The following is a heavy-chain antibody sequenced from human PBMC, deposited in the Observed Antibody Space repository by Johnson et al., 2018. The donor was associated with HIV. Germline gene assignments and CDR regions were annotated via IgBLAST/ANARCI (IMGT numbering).Heavy chain of an antibody. D-gene: IGHD3-3*01. V-gene: IGHV3-66*02. CDR1: GFTVSRNY. Sequence: VQLLESGGGLVQPGGSLRLSCAASGFTVSRNYMSWVRQAPGTGLEWVSVIYSGGSTYYADSVKGRFTISRDNSKNTFYLQMNSLRPEDTAVYHCARLSGYYVYDAFDIWGQGTIVTVSS. CDR3: ARLSGYYVYDAFDI. CDR2: IYSGGST. J-gene: IGHJ3*02.